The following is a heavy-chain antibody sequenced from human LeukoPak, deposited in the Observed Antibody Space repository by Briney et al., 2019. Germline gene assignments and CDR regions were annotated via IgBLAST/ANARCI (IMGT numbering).Heavy chain of an antibody. D-gene: IGHD3-9*01. CDR2: ISSNGGST. CDR3: VKDYDILTGYFDY. CDR1: GFTFSSYA. Sequence: PGGSLRLSCSASGFTFSSYAMHWVRQAPGKGLEYVSAISSNGGSTYYADSVKGRFTISRDNSKNTLYLQKSSLRAEDTAVYYCVKDYDILTGYFDYWGQGTLVTVSS. J-gene: IGHJ4*02. V-gene: IGHV3-64D*06.